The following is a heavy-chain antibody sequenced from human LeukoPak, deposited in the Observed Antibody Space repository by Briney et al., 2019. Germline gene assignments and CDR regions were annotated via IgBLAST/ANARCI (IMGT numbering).Heavy chain of an antibody. CDR2: ISFSGRST. CDR3: AKDREKAVGATIFDH. D-gene: IGHD1-26*01. V-gene: IGHV3-23*01. CDR1: GFTFSDYA. Sequence: GGSLRLSCAVSGFTFSDYAMSWVRQAPGKGLEWVLGISFSGRSTNYADSVKGRFIISRDNSNNTLYLQMDSLRAEDTAVYYCAKDREKAVGATIFDHWGQGTLVTVSS. J-gene: IGHJ4*02.